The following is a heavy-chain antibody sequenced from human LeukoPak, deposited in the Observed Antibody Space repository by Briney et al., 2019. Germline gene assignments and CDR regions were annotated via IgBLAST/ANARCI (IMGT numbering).Heavy chain of an antibody. V-gene: IGHV3-48*02. CDR2: ISGASSSI. Sequence: GGSLRLSCAASGFALSGYGMNWVSQAPGKGLEWVSYISGASSSIYYADSVRGRFTISRDNAKNSLYLQMNSLRDDDTAVYYCARGLSTCDYWGQGTLVTVSS. CDR1: GFALSGYG. D-gene: IGHD3-10*01. CDR3: ARGLSTCDY. J-gene: IGHJ4*02.